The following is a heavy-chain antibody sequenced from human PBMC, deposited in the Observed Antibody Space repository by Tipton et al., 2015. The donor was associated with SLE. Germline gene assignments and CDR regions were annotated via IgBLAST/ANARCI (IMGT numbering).Heavy chain of an antibody. Sequence: TLSLTCTVSSYSISSTNYYWGWIRQPPGKGLEWIGRIFTSGTTNYNPSLKSRVTMSVDTSKNQFSLKLSSVTAADTAVYYCARASVGATMPFDYWGQGTLVTVSS. CDR1: SYSISSTNYY. CDR3: ARASVGATMPFDY. V-gene: IGHV4-61*02. D-gene: IGHD1-26*01. J-gene: IGHJ4*02. CDR2: IFTSGTT.